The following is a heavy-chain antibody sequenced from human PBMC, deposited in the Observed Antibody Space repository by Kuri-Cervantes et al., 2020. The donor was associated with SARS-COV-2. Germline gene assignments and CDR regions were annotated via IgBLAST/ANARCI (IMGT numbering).Heavy chain of an antibody. CDR1: GFIFSGYC. CDR2: IKQDGSEE. CDR3: ARGAANYYYMDV. D-gene: IGHD3-16*01. J-gene: IGHJ6*03. Sequence: GESLKISCAASGFIFSGYCMTWVRQAPGKGLEWVANIKQDGSEEYYVDSVKGRFTISRDNAKNSLYLQMNSLRAEDTAVYYCARGAANYYYMDVWGKGTTVTVSS. V-gene: IGHV3-7*03.